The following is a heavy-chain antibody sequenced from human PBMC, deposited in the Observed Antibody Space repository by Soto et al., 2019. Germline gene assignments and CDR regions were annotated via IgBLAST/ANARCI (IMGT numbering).Heavy chain of an antibody. CDR1: GGTFSSYA. J-gene: IGHJ4*02. Sequence: QVQLVQSGAEVKKPGSSVKVSCKASGGTFSSYAISWVRQAPGQGLEWMGGIIPIFGTANYAQKFQGRVTITADESTSTAYMELSSLRSEDTAVYYYAREDEVEGKLTGTFDYWGQGTLVTVSS. D-gene: IGHD3-10*01. V-gene: IGHV1-69*01. CDR2: IIPIFGTA. CDR3: AREDEVEGKLTGTFDY.